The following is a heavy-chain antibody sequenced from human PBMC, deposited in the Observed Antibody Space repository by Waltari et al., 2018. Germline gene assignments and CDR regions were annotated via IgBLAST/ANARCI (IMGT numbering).Heavy chain of an antibody. CDR3: ARDPRYCSSTSCHDY. CDR2: TSSSSSYI. CDR1: GFTFSSYS. J-gene: IGHJ4*02. V-gene: IGHV3-21*01. D-gene: IGHD2-2*01. Sequence: EVQLVESGGGLVKPGGSLRLSCAASGFTFSSYSMNWVRQAPGKGMERVSSTSSSSSYIYYADSWNGRFTISRDNANNSLYLQINSLRAEDTAVDYCARDPRYCSSTSCHDYWVQGTLVTVSS.